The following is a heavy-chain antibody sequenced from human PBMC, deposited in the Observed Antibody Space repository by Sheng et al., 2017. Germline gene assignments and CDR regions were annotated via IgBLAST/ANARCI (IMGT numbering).Heavy chain of an antibody. Sequence: QVQLVESGGGVVQPGRSLRLSCAASGFTFNSYALHWVRQAPGQGLEWVAGISYDGTDKYYADSVKGRFSISRDNSKNTLYLQINSLRAEDTAVYYCARDPLVGSYQRIYWG. J-gene: IGHJ4*01. V-gene: IGHV3-30*04. D-gene: IGHD1-26*01. CDR1: GFTFNSYA. CDR3: ARDPLVGSYQRIY. CDR2: ISYDGTDK.